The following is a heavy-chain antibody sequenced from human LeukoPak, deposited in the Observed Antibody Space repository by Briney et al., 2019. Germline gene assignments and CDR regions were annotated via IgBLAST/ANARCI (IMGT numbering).Heavy chain of an antibody. CDR2: ISAYNGNT. CDR1: GYTFTSYG. Sequence: ASVTVSCKASGYTFTSYGISWVRQAPGQGLEWMGWISAYNGNTNYAQKLQGRVTMTTDTSTSTAYMELRRLRSDDKAVYYCARDPFGESGVVTGYWGQGTLVTSSS. V-gene: IGHV1-18*01. D-gene: IGHD3-3*01. CDR3: ARDPFGESGVVTGY. J-gene: IGHJ4*02.